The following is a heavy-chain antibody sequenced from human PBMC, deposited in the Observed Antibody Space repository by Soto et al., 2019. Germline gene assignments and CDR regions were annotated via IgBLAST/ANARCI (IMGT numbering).Heavy chain of an antibody. CDR1: GYTFTSYY. D-gene: IGHD6-19*01. J-gene: IGHJ6*02. CDR3: ARDREAVAGTYYYYGMDV. CDR2: INPSGGST. V-gene: IGHV1-46*01. Sequence: GPSVKVSCKASGYTFTSYYMHWVRQAPGQGLEWMGIINPSGGSTSYAQKFQGRVTMTRDTSTSTVYMELSSLRSEDTAVYYCARDREAVAGTYYYYGMDVWGQGTTVTVSS.